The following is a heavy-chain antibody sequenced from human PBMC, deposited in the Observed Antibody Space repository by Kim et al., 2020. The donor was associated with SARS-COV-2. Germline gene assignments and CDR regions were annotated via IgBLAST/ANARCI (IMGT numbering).Heavy chain of an antibody. Sequence: SETLSLTCTVSGGSISSNTYYWGWIRQPPGKGLEWIGSIFYSGTTYYNAPLKSRVTISVDTSKNQFSLSLTSVTAADAAVYFCARHYMGSSFNRGLDVWGQGTTVTVSS. J-gene: IGHJ6*02. CDR3: ARHYMGSSFNRGLDV. D-gene: IGHD1-26*01. V-gene: IGHV4-39*01. CDR2: IFYSGTT. CDR1: GGSISSNTYY.